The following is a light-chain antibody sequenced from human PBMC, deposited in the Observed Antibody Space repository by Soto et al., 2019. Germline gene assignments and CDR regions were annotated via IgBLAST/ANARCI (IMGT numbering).Light chain of an antibody. J-gene: IGLJ1*01. CDR2: DVS. Sequence: QSVLTQPASVSGSPGQSITISCTGSSSDIGGYDYVSWYQQYPGKAPKLMIYDVSNRPSGVSNRFSGSKPGNTASLTISGLLADDEADYYCSSFTSSTTRVFGTGTKVTVL. CDR1: SSDIGGYDY. CDR3: SSFTSSTTRV. V-gene: IGLV2-14*03.